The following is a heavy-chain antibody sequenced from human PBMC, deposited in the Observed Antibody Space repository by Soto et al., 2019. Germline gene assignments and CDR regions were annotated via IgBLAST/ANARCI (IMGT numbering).Heavy chain of an antibody. CDR3: ARAAYYYDTRPFDY. D-gene: IGHD3-22*01. CDR1: GGSISSYY. J-gene: IGHJ4*02. CDR2: IYYSGST. V-gene: IGHV4-59*01. Sequence: LSLTCTVSGGSISSYYWSWIRQPPGRGLEWIGYIYYSGSTNYNPSLKSRVTISVDTSKNQFSLKLSSVTAADTAVYYCARAAYYYDTRPFDYWGQGTLVTVSS.